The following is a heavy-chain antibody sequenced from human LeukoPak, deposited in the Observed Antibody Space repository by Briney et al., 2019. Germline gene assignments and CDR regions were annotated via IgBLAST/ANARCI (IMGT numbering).Heavy chain of an antibody. CDR2: ITGSGDDT. CDR1: GFTFSSYA. D-gene: IGHD2/OR15-2a*01. CDR3: ATGESRPKYSFDC. J-gene: IGHJ5*01. Sequence: PGGSLRLSGAASGFTFSSYAMRWIRQAPGKGLEWVSSITGSGDDTFYADSVKGRFTISRDNSRNTLYLQMNSLRAEDTAVYYSATGESRPKYSFDCWGHGTLVTVSS. V-gene: IGHV3-23*01.